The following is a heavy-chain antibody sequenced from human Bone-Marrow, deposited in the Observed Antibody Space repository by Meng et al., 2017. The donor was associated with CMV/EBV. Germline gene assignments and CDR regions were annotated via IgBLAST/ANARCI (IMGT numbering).Heavy chain of an antibody. J-gene: IGHJ6*02. CDR1: GFTFSSYG. CDR3: AKDRRRFLEELLDFYGMDV. D-gene: IGHD3-3*01. CDR2: IWYDGTKN. Sequence: GESLKISCAASGFTFSSYGMHWVRQAPGKGLEWVAIIWYDGTKNYYADSVKGRFTISRDNSKTTLYLQMNSLRAEDTAVYFCAKDRRRFLEELLDFYGMDVWREGTTLSVSS. V-gene: IGHV3-33*06.